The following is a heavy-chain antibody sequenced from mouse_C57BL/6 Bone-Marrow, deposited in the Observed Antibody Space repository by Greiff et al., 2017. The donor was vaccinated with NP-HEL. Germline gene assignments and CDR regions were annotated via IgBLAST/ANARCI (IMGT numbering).Heavy chain of an antibody. V-gene: IGHV1-69*01. CDR3: ARSLFLSGVDY. Sequence: QVQLQQPGAELVMPGASVKLSCKASGYTFTSYWMHWVKQRPGQGLEWIGEIDPSDSYTNYNQKFKGKSTLTVDKSSSTAYMQLSSLTSEDSAVYYCARSLFLSGVDYWGQGTTLTVSS. CDR1: GYTFTSYW. CDR2: IDPSDSYT. J-gene: IGHJ2*01.